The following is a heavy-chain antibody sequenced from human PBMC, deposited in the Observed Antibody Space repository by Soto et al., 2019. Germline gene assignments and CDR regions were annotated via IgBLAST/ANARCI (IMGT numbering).Heavy chain of an antibody. J-gene: IGHJ5*02. D-gene: IGHD4-4*01. CDR1: GDSINSGGYH. V-gene: IGHV4-31*03. Sequence: LSLTCTVSGDSINSGGYHWTWIRQHPGKGLEWIGYIYYSGSTYYNPSLKSRVTMSIDTSKNQFSLRLRSVTAADTAVYYCARDRNGNYFDPWGQGTQVTVSS. CDR2: IYYSGST. CDR3: ARDRNGNYFDP.